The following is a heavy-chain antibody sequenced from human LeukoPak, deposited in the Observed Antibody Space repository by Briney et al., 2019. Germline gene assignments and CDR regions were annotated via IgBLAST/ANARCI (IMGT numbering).Heavy chain of an antibody. V-gene: IGHV3-53*01. J-gene: IGHJ3*02. CDR1: GFTFSSHT. D-gene: IGHD2/OR15-2a*01. CDR3: AREAFARGRAFDI. CDR2: IYSGGST. Sequence: GGSLRLSCAASGFTFSSHTMNWVRQAPGKGLEWVSVIYSGGSTYYADSVKGRFTISRDNSKNTLYLQMNSLRAEDTAVYYCAREAFARGRAFDIWGQGTMVTVSS.